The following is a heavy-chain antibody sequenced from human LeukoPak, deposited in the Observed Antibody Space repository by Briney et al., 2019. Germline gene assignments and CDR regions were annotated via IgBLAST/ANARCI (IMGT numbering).Heavy chain of an antibody. J-gene: IGHJ4*02. V-gene: IGHV1-8*01. CDR2: MNPNSGNT. CDR3: ARGPAWNYNSAYYFDY. Sequence: ASVKVSCKASGYTFTSYDINWLRQATGQGLEWMGWMNPNSGNTGYAQKFQGRVTMTRNTSITTAYMELNSLRSEDTAVYYCARGPAWNYNSAYYFDYWGQGALVTVSS. CDR1: GYTFTSYD. D-gene: IGHD1-7*01.